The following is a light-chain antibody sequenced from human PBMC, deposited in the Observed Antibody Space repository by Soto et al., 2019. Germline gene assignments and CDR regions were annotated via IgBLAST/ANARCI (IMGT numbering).Light chain of an antibody. CDR2: GVS. CDR1: SSDVGAYNF. Sequence: QSALTQPPSVSGSPGQSVTISCTGTSSDVGAYNFVSWYRHSPGEAPKVLIRGVSIRPSGVSIRFSASKSANTASLTISGLQAEDEALYYCSSYTTSNTWVFGGGTKLTVL. V-gene: IGLV2-14*03. J-gene: IGLJ3*02. CDR3: SSYTTSNTWV.